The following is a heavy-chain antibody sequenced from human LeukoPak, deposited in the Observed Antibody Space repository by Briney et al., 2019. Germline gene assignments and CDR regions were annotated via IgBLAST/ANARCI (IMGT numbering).Heavy chain of an antibody. J-gene: IGHJ3*02. CDR2: ISSSSSTI. Sequence: GGSLRLSCAASGFTFSSYSMNWVRQAPGKGLEWVSYISSSSSTIYYADSVKGRFTISRDNAKNSLYLQMNSLRAEDTAVYYCARDLVYCSSTSCPYDAFDIWGQGTMVTVSS. CDR1: GFTFSSYS. CDR3: ARDLVYCSSTSCPYDAFDI. D-gene: IGHD2-2*01. V-gene: IGHV3-48*01.